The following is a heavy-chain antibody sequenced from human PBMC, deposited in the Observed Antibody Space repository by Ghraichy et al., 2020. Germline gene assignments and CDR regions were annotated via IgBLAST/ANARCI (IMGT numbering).Heavy chain of an antibody. CDR1: GGSISSSSYY. CDR3: ASPLGY. J-gene: IGHJ4*02. Sequence: SETLSLTCTVSGGSISSSSYYWGWIRQPAGKGLEWIGRIYTSGSTNYNPSLKSRVTMSVDTSKNQLSLRLSSVTAADTAVYYCASPLGYWGQGTLVTVSS. V-gene: IGHV4-61*02. D-gene: IGHD3-16*01. CDR2: IYTSGST.